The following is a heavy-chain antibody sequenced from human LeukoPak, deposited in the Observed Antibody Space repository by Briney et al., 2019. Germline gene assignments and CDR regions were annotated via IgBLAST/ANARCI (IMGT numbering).Heavy chain of an antibody. CDR1: GYTFTSYY. V-gene: IGHV1-46*01. CDR3: ARVGTTGATADN. CDR2: INPSGGST. J-gene: IGHJ4*02. D-gene: IGHD4-11*01. Sequence: ASVKVSCKASGYTFTSYYMHWVRQAPGQGLEWMGIINPSGGSTSYAQKFQDRITMTSDASTGTVYMELKSLTSEDTAVYFCARVGTTGATADNWGQGTLVTVSS.